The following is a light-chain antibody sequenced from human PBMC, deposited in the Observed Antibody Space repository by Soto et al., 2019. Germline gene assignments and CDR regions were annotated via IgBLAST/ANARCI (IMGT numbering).Light chain of an antibody. CDR1: QTIIRY. J-gene: IGKJ3*01. CDR2: AAS. CDR3: QQSYSTLFT. Sequence: DIQMTQSPSSLSASVGDRVTITCRASQTIIRYLNWYQQKPGRAPNLLIYAASSLQSGVPSRFSGSGSGTEFTLTISSLQPEDFATYYCQQSYSTLFTFGQGTKVEIK. V-gene: IGKV1-39*01.